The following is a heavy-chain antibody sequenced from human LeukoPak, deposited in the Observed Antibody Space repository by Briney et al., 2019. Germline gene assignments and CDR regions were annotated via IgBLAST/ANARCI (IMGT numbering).Heavy chain of an antibody. J-gene: IGHJ4*02. D-gene: IGHD3-10*01. V-gene: IGHV1-8*02. CDR3: ARVLWFGELGY. CDR2: MNPNSDHT. CDR1: GYTFTSYD. Sequence: ASVKVSCKASGYTFTSYDINWVRQATGQGLEWMGWMNPNSDHTGYAQKFQGRVTMTRNTSISTAYMELSSLRFEDTAVYYCARVLWFGELGYWGQGTLVTVSS.